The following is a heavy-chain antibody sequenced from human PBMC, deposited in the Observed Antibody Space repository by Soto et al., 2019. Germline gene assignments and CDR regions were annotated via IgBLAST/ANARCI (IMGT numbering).Heavy chain of an antibody. CDR3: ARGPRVSSTGTGAH. D-gene: IGHD1-1*01. Sequence: GGSLRPSCAVSGFTFSAYWMHWVRQVPGKGLTWVSRISDDGSTATYADSVKGRFVISRDNAKNSLYLEMNTLRVDDSGLYYCARGPRVSSTGTGAHWGQGTLVTVSS. J-gene: IGHJ4*02. CDR2: ISDDGSTA. CDR1: GFTFSAYW. V-gene: IGHV3-74*01.